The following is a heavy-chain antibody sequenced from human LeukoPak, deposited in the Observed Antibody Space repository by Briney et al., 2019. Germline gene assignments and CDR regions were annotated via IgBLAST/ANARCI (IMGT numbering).Heavy chain of an antibody. CDR3: ATRRIAAGNFDY. J-gene: IGHJ4*02. CDR1: GGSFSGYY. V-gene: IGHV4-34*01. D-gene: IGHD6-13*01. Sequence: LETLSLTCAVYGGSFSGYYWSWIRQPPGKGLEWIGEINHSGSTNYNPSLKSRVTISVDTSKNQFSLKLSSVTAADTAVYYCATRRIAAGNFDYWGQGTLVTVSS. CDR2: INHSGST.